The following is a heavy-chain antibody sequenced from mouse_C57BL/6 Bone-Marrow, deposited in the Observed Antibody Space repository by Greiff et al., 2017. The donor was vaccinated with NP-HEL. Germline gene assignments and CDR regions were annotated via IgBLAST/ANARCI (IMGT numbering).Heavy chain of an antibody. CDR3: ARKRYYYRNEVGYYFDY. Sequence: QVQLQQSGAELVKPGASVKMSCKASGYTFTTYPIEWMKQNHGQSLEWIGNFHPYNDDTKYNEKFKGKATLTVEKSSSTVYLEPSRLTSDDSAVYYCARKRYYYRNEVGYYFDYWGKGTTLTVSS. CDR1: GYTFTTYP. CDR2: FHPYNDDT. D-gene: IGHD2-14*01. V-gene: IGHV1-47*01. J-gene: IGHJ2*01.